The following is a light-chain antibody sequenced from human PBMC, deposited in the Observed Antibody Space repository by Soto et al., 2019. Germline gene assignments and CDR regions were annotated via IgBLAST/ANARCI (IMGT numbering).Light chain of an antibody. J-gene: IGKJ4*01. CDR3: QQYHSSPLT. CDR1: QSVLYSSNNKNF. Sequence: DIVMTQSPDSLAVSLGERATINCKSSQSVLYSSNNKNFLAWYQQKPGHPPKLLFYWASTRESGVPDRFSGSGSGIDFTLTISSLQAEDVAVYYCQQYHSSPLTFGGGTKVDIK. CDR2: WAS. V-gene: IGKV4-1*01.